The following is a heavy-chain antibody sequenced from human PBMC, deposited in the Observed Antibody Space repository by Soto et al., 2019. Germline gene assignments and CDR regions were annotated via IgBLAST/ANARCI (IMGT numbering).Heavy chain of an antibody. J-gene: IGHJ5*02. V-gene: IGHV1-46*03. CDR1: GYTFTSYY. D-gene: IGHD6-6*01. CDR2: INPSGGST. CDR3: ARDLLAARQESTNWFDP. Sequence: ASVKVSCKASGYTFTSYYMHWVRQAPGQGLEWMGIINPSGGSTSYAQKFQGRVTMTRDTSTSTVYMELSSLRSEDTAVYYCARDLLAARQESTNWFDPWGQGTLVTVSS.